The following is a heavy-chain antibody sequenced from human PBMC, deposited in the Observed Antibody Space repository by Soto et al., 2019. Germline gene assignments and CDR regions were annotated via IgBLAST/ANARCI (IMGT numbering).Heavy chain of an antibody. CDR1: GFTFSDSA. V-gene: IGHV3-48*01. CDR2: ITSTSSTI. D-gene: IGHD3-3*01. CDR3: ARAARGFWSGPSYYYYYYMDV. J-gene: IGHJ6*03. Sequence: GGSLRLSCEASGFTFSDSAMNWVRQAPGKGLDWLAFITSTSSTIYYADYVKGRFTISRDNAKNSLYLQMNSLRAEDTAVYYCARAARGFWSGPSYYYYYYMDVWGKGTTVTVSS.